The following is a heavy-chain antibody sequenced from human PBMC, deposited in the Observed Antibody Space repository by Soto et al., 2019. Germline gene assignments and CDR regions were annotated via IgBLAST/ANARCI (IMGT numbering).Heavy chain of an antibody. J-gene: IGHJ4*02. CDR2: LRGSGGTT. D-gene: IGHD3-9*01. CDR1: GFTISSYG. Sequence: EVQLLESGGGLIKRGGSLRLSCAASGFTISSYGMTWVRQAPGKGLEWVATLRGSGGTTYYAASVKGRFTISRDNSKNPLYLHMNSLRADDTAVYYCAKDVNYDILAGYYYYWGQGTLVTVSS. V-gene: IGHV3-23*01. CDR3: AKDVNYDILAGYYYY.